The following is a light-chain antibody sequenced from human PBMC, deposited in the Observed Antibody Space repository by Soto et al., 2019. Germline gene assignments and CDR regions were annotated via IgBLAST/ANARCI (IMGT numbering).Light chain of an antibody. Sequence: DIQMTQSPSTLSASVGDRVTITCRASQSISSWLAWYQQKPGKAPKLLIYDASSLESGVPSRFSGSGSGTEFTLTISSLQPDDFATYYCQQYNSYQGFGQGTKLEIK. CDR3: QQYNSYQG. CDR1: QSISSW. J-gene: IGKJ2*03. CDR2: DAS. V-gene: IGKV1-5*01.